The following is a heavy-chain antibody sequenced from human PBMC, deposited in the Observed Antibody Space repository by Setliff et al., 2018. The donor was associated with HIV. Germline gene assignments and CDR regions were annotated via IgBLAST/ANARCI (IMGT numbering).Heavy chain of an antibody. D-gene: IGHD3-10*01. CDR2: IDSSGTT. CDR3: ARDRHSSGLGSYGP. CDR1: GGSFGVYL. V-gene: IGHV4-4*07. Sequence: PSETLSLTCTISGGSFGVYLWSWIRQSAGRGLEWIGRIDSSGTTDYNPSLQGRVAISVDTSRNQFSLRVTSVTAADTAVYFCARDRHSSGLGSYGPWGPGILVTVSS. J-gene: IGHJ5*02.